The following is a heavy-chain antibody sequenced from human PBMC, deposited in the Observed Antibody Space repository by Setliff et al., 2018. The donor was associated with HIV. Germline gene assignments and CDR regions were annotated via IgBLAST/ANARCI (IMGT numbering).Heavy chain of an antibody. J-gene: IGHJ5*02. V-gene: IGHV3-23*01. CDR2: IRGSGCST. D-gene: IGHD3-22*01. CDR3: ARDRRGYQYESSGYPGFDP. CDR1: GFTFSSFA. Sequence: PGGSLRLSCAASGFTFSSFAMTWVRQAPGKGLEWLSVIRGSGCSTSYADSVKGRFTISRDNSKNMLFLQMSSLRADDTAVYYCARDRRGYQYESSGYPGFDPWGQGTLVTVSS.